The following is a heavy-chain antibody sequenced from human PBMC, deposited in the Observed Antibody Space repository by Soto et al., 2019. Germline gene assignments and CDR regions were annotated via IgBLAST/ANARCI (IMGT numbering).Heavy chain of an antibody. D-gene: IGHD1-1*01. CDR1: GGSISSSPYY. CDR2: IYYNGNT. V-gene: IGHV4-39*01. J-gene: IGHJ4*02. Sequence: QLQLQESGPGLVKPSETLSLTCTVSGGSISSSPYYWAWIRQPPGKGLQWIGNIYYNGNTFYNPSLRSRVTISIDTSKSWFSLGLSSVTASDTAVYYCARHGPLTNNWNQLNCWGQGTLVTVSS. CDR3: ARHGPLTNNWNQLNC.